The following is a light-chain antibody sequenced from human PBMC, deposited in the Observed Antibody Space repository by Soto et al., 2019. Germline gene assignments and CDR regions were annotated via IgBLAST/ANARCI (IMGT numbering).Light chain of an antibody. V-gene: IGLV1-40*01. CDR1: SSNIGAGYD. Sequence: QAVVTQPPSVSGAPGQRVTISCTGSSSNIGAGYDVHWYQQLPGTAPKLLIYGNSTRPSGVPDRFSGSKSGTSASLASTGLQAEDEADYYCQSYDSSLSAHVVFGGGTQLTVL. CDR2: GNS. CDR3: QSYDSSLSAHVV. J-gene: IGLJ2*01.